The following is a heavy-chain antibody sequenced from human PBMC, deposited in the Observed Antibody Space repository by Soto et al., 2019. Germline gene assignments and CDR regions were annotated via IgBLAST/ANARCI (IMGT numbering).Heavy chain of an antibody. J-gene: IGHJ4*02. CDR3: ASGRPTALDY. CDR2: IYHSGST. CDR1: GGSISSGGYS. V-gene: IGHV4-30-2*01. Sequence: TSETLSLTCAVSGGSISSGGYSWYWIRQPPGKGLEWIGYIYHSGSTYYNPSLKSRVTISVDRSKNQFSLKLTSVTAADTAVYYCASGRPTALDYWGQGTLVTVSS. D-gene: IGHD1-26*01.